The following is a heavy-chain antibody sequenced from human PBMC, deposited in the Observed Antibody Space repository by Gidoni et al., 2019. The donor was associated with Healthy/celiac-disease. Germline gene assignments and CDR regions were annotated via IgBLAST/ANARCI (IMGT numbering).Heavy chain of an antibody. D-gene: IGHD2-15*01. J-gene: IGHJ6*02. Sequence: QLQLQESGPGLVNPSATLSLTCTVSGGSISSSRYYWGWIRQPPGKGLEWIGSIYYSGSTYYNPSLKSRVTISVDTSKNQFSLKLSSVTAADTAVYYCARRRSPLDFRYYGMDVWGQGTTVTVSS. CDR3: ARRRSPLDFRYYGMDV. V-gene: IGHV4-39*01. CDR2: IYYSGST. CDR1: GGSISSSRYY.